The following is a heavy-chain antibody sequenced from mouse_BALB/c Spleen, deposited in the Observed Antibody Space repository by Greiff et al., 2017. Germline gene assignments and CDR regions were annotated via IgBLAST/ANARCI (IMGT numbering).Heavy chain of an antibody. Sequence: QVQLKESGAELVRPGTSVKVSCKASGYAFTNYLIEWVKQRPGQGLEWIGVINPGSGGTNYNEKFKGKATLTADKSSSTAYMQLSSLTSDDSAVYFCARIDYGDYWGQGTTLTVSS. CDR2: INPGSGGT. V-gene: IGHV1-54*01. D-gene: IGHD1-1*02. CDR3: ARIDYGDY. J-gene: IGHJ2*01. CDR1: GYAFTNYL.